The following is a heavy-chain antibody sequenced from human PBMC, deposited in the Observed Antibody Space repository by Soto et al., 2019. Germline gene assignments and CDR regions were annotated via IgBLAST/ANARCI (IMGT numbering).Heavy chain of an antibody. Sequence: EVQLVESGGGLVKPGGSLRLSCAASGFTFSNAWMSWVRQAPGKGLEWVGRIKSKTDGGTTDYAAPVKGRFTISRDDSKNTLYLQMNSLKTEDTAVYYCTTAGEDYADHYYYYMDVWGKGTTVTVSS. CDR2: IKSKTDGGTT. CDR1: GFTFSNAW. D-gene: IGHD4-17*01. V-gene: IGHV3-15*01. J-gene: IGHJ6*03. CDR3: TTAGEDYADHYYYYMDV.